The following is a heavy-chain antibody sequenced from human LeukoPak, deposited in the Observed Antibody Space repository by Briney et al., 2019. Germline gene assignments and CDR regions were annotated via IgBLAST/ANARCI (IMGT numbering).Heavy chain of an antibody. D-gene: IGHD2-2*01. V-gene: IGHV4-59*01. CDR3: ARDPGPYCSSDCYFDY. Sequence: SETLSLTCAVSGGSISSDYWSWFRQPPGKGLEWIGYVYYSGSTRYNPSLQSRVTISIDTSKNQFSLKLNSVTAADTAVYYCARDPGPYCSSDCYFDYWGQGTLVTVSS. J-gene: IGHJ4*02. CDR2: VYYSGST. CDR1: GGSISSDY.